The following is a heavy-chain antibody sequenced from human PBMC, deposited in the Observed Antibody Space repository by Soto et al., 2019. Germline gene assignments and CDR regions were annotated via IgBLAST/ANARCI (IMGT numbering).Heavy chain of an antibody. CDR1: GGTFSSYA. D-gene: IGHD3-16*01. V-gene: IGHV1-69*13. Sequence: ASVKVSCKASGGTFSSYAISWVRQAPGQGLEWMGGIIPIFGTANYAQKFQGRVTITADESTSTAYMELSSLRSEDTAVYYCARAREGEFFIQNKKHPMVYWGQGTLVTVSS. CDR3: ARAREGEFFIQNKKHPMVY. J-gene: IGHJ4*02. CDR2: IIPIFGTA.